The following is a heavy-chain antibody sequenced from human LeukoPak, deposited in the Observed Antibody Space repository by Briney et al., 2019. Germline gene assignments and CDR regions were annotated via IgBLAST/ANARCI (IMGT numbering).Heavy chain of an antibody. CDR1: GGSITNTNY. CDR2: VNLQGST. V-gene: IGHV4-4*02. Sequence: SGTLSLTCGVSGGSITNTNYWTWVRQPPGKGLEWIGEVNLQGSTNYNPSLMGRVAISVDTSENHISLQLTSVTAADTAVYYCAREGGLYRPLDYSGQGTLVTVSS. CDR3: AREGGLYRPLDY. J-gene: IGHJ4*02.